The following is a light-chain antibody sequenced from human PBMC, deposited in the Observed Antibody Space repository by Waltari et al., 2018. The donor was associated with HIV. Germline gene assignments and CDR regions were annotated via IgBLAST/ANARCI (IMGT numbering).Light chain of an antibody. V-gene: IGLV1-47*01. CDR2: RNN. J-gene: IGLJ3*02. CDR1: SSNIGSNY. CDR3: AAWDDSRGV. Sequence: QSVLTQPPSASGTPGQSVTISCSGSSSNIGSNYVYWYQQLPGTAPKLLIYRNNQRPSGVPDRFSGSKSGTSASLAISGLRSEDEADYYCAAWDDSRGVFGGGTKLTVL.